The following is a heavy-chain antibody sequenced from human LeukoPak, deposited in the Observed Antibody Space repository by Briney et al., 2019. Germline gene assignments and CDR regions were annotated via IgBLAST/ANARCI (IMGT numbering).Heavy chain of an antibody. CDR2: ISGSGGST. Sequence: PGGSLRLSCAASGFTFSSYAMSWVRQAPGKGLEWVSVISGSGGSTYYADSVKGRFTISRDNSKNTLYLQMNSLRAEDTAVYYCAKLKRESAMVTYFDYWGQGTLVTVSS. CDR3: AKLKRESAMVTYFDY. D-gene: IGHD5-18*01. V-gene: IGHV3-23*01. CDR1: GFTFSSYA. J-gene: IGHJ4*02.